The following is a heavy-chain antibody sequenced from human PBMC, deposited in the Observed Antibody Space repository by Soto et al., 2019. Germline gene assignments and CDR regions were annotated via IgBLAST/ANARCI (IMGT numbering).Heavy chain of an antibody. D-gene: IGHD6-13*01. V-gene: IGHV5-10-1*01. CDR2: IDPSDSYT. CDR1: GYSFTSYW. CDR3: ARLQAAAGDNDPTFDY. J-gene: IGHJ4*02. Sequence: EVQLVQSGAEVKKPGESLRISCKGSGYSFTSYWISWVRQMPGKGLEWMGRIDPSDSYTNYSPSFQGHVTISADKSISTASLQWSSLKASDTDMYYCARLQAAAGDNDPTFDYWGQGTLVTVSS.